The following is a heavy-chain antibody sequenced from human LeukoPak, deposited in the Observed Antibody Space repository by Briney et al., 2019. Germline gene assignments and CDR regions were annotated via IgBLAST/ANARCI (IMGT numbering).Heavy chain of an antibody. CDR2: IYTSGST. Sequence: PSETLSLTCTVSGGSISSGSYYWSWIRQPAGKGLEWIGRIYTSGSTNYNPSLKSRVTISVDTSKNQFSLKLSSVTAADTAVYYCARDLMVRGVIGYWGQGTLVTVSS. CDR1: GGSISSGSYY. J-gene: IGHJ4*02. D-gene: IGHD3-10*01. CDR3: ARDLMVRGVIGY. V-gene: IGHV4-61*02.